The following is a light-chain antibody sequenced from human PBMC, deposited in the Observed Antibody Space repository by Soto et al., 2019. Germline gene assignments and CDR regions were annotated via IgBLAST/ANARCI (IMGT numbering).Light chain of an antibody. CDR3: LQDYNYPT. J-gene: IGKJ5*01. V-gene: IGKV1-6*01. CDR1: QGIRND. Sequence: AIQMTQSPSSLSASVGDRVTITCRASQGIRNDLGWYQQKPGKAPKLLIYAASSLQSGVPSRFSGSGSGTDFTLTNSSLQPEDFATYYCLQDYNYPTFGQGTRLEIK. CDR2: AAS.